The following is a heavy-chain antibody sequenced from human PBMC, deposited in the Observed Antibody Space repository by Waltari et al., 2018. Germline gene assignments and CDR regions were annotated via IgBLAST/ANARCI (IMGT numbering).Heavy chain of an antibody. CDR3: ARDRGWLQFDY. J-gene: IGHJ4*02. D-gene: IGHD5-12*01. Sequence: EVQLVESVGVLVHPGWTLSLSCAASGFTFGTSWMNWVRQAPGRGPEWVANIKPDGSGRSYVDFVRGRFTISRDNAKSSLYLQINSLTVEDTAIYYCARDRGWLQFDYWGQGALVIVSS. CDR1: GFTFGTSW. CDR2: IKPDGSGR. V-gene: IGHV3-7*04.